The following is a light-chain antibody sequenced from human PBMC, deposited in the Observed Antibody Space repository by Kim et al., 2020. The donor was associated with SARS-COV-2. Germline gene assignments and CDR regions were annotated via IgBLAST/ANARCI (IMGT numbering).Light chain of an antibody. V-gene: IGLV1-47*01. Sequence: ELTQPPSASGTPGQRVTISCSGSSSNIGSNYVYWYQQLPGTAPKLLIYRNNQRPSGVPDRFSGSKSGTSASLAISGLRSEDEADYYCAAWDDSLSALFGGGTQLTVL. J-gene: IGLJ3*02. CDR1: SSNIGSNY. CDR2: RNN. CDR3: AAWDDSLSAL.